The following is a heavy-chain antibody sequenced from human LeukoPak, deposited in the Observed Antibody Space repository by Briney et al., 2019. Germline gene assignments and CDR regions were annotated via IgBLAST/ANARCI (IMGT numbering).Heavy chain of an antibody. J-gene: IGHJ4*02. CDR2: MDENGNEI. D-gene: IGHD2-21*01. Sequence: PGGSLRLSCAASGFTFSSYGMSWVRQAPGKGLEGVANMDENGNEILYVDCVKGRFNIYRDNEKNSLYQQMKRLRADDTAVYYCASPRACGTSRCNNFDYWGQGTLVTVSS. CDR3: ASPRACGTSRCNNFDY. V-gene: IGHV3-7*01. CDR1: GFTFSSYG.